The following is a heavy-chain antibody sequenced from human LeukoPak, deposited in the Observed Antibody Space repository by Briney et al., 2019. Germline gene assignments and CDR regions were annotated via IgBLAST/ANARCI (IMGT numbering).Heavy chain of an antibody. Sequence: ASVKVSCKASGYTFTSYGISWVRQAPGQGLEWMGWISAYNGNTNYAQKLQGRVTMTTDTSTSTAYMELRSLRSDDTAVYYCARGSSLVRGALEGPRFYYYYGMDVWGKGTTVTVSS. D-gene: IGHD3-10*01. J-gene: IGHJ6*04. CDR2: ISAYNGNT. CDR1: GYTFTSYG. V-gene: IGHV1-18*04. CDR3: ARGSSLVRGALEGPRFYYYYGMDV.